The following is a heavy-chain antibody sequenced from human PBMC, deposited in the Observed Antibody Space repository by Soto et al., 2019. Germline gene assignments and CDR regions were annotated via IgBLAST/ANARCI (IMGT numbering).Heavy chain of an antibody. Sequence: EVQLVESGGGRVKPGGSLRLSCAASGFTFSSYSMNWVRQAPGKGLEWVSSISSSSSYIYYADSVKGRFTISRDNAKNSLYLQMNSLRAEDTAVYYCARTQLELGNDYGMDVWGQGTTVTVSS. J-gene: IGHJ6*02. V-gene: IGHV3-21*01. D-gene: IGHD1-1*01. CDR3: ARTQLELGNDYGMDV. CDR1: GFTFSSYS. CDR2: ISSSSSYI.